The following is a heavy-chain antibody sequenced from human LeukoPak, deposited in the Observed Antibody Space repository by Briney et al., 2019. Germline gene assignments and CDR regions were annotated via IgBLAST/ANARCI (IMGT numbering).Heavy chain of an antibody. CDR2: INSDWSSR. CDR1: GFTFSSYW. Sequence: PGGSLRLSCAASGFTFSSYWMHWVRQAPGKGLVWVSRINSDWSSRTYADSVKGRFTISRDNAKNTLSLQMNSLRTEDTAVYYCAREVCIGGSCSVFDYWGQGTLVTVSS. J-gene: IGHJ4*02. D-gene: IGHD2-15*01. V-gene: IGHV3-74*01. CDR3: AREVCIGGSCSVFDY.